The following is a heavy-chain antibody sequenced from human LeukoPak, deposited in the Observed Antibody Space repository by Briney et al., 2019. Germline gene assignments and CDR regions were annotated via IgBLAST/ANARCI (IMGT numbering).Heavy chain of an antibody. J-gene: IGHJ4*02. CDR1: GGSISSYY. D-gene: IGHD2-15*01. CDR3: ARARDTVVVPWYFDY. CDR2: IYYSGST. V-gene: IGHV4-59*01. Sequence: PSETLSLTCTVSGGSISSYYWSWIRQPPGKGLEWIGYIYYSGSTNYSPSLKSRVTISVDTSKNQFSLKLSSVTAADTAVYYCARARDTVVVPWYFDYWGQGTLVTVSS.